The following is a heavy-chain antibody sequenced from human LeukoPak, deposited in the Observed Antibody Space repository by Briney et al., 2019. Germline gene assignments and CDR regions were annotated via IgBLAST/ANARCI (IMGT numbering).Heavy chain of an antibody. D-gene: IGHD1-26*01. Sequence: SETLSLTCTVSGVSITSYYWTWIRQPPGKGLEWTGWIYYTGATDYNPSLKSRVAISIDTSKNQFSLKLTSVTAADTAVYYCARSSLGDWYFDLWGRGTLVTVSS. J-gene: IGHJ2*01. V-gene: IGHV4-59*01. CDR3: ARSSLGDWYFDL. CDR1: GVSITSYY. CDR2: IYYTGAT.